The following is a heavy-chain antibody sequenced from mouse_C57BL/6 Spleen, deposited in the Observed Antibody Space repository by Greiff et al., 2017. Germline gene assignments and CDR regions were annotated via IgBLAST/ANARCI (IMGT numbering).Heavy chain of an antibody. V-gene: IGHV14-2*01. Sequence: VQLQQSGAELVKPGASVKLSCTASGFNIKDYYMHWVKQRTEQGLEWIGRIDPEDSATKYAPKFQGKATITADTSSNTAYLQLSSLTSEDTAVYYCAVYYGYAMDYWGQGTSVTVSS. CDR1: GFNIKDYY. CDR3: AVYYGYAMDY. CDR2: IDPEDSAT. D-gene: IGHD2-1*01. J-gene: IGHJ4*01.